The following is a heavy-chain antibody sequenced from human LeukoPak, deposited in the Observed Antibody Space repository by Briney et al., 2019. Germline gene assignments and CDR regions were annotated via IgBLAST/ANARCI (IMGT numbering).Heavy chain of an antibody. D-gene: IGHD1-26*01. Sequence: ASVKVSCKASGGTFSSYAISCVRQAPVQGLEWMGGIIPIFGTANYAQKFQGRVTITADKSTSTAYMELSSLRSEDTAVYYCASISGSGGYYYYYYYMDVWGKGTTVTVSS. CDR2: IIPIFGTA. J-gene: IGHJ6*03. CDR3: ASISGSGGYYYYYYYMDV. V-gene: IGHV1-69*06. CDR1: GGTFSSYA.